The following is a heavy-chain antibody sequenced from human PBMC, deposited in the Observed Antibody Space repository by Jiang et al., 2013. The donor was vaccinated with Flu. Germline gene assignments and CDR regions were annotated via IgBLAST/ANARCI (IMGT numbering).Heavy chain of an antibody. V-gene: IGHV4-34*01. J-gene: IGHJ4*02. Sequence: LLKPSETLSLTCAVYGGSFSGYYWSWIRQPPGKGLEWIGEINHSGSTNYNPSLKSRVTIPVDTSKNQFSLKLSSVTAADTAVYYCARRVLLWFGERWGFDYWGQGTLVTVSS. CDR1: GGSFSGYY. CDR2: INHSGST. CDR3: ARRVLLWFGERWGFDY. D-gene: IGHD3-10*01.